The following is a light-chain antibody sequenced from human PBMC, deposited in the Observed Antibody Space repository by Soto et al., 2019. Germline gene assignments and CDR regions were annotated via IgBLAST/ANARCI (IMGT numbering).Light chain of an antibody. CDR1: SSDIGAYDY. Sequence: QSALTQPASLSGSPGQSITISCTGTSSDIGAYDYVSWFQQHPGKAPKLMIYEGTKRPSGVSNRLSGSKSGNTASLTISGLQAEDEADYYCCSYAGSSTFVFGTGTKVTVL. J-gene: IGLJ1*01. CDR2: EGT. V-gene: IGLV2-23*03. CDR3: CSYAGSSTFV.